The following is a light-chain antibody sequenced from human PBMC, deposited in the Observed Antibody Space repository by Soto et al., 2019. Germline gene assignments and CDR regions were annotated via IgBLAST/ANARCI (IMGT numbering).Light chain of an antibody. V-gene: IGLV2-8*01. Sequence: QSALTQPPSASGSPGQSVTISCTGTSSDVGGYNYVSWYQQHPGKAPKLMIYEVSKRPSGVPDRFSGSNSGNTASLTVSGLQAEDEADYYCTSYAGSNPVVFGGGTQLTVL. J-gene: IGLJ2*01. CDR3: TSYAGSNPVV. CDR2: EVS. CDR1: SSDVGGYNY.